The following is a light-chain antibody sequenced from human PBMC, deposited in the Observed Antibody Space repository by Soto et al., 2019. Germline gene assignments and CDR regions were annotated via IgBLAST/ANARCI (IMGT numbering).Light chain of an antibody. V-gene: IGLV2-8*01. Sequence: QSVLTQPPSASGSPGQSVTISCTGTSSDVGGNNYVSWYQQHPGKAPKLMIYEVSKRPSGVPDRFSGSKSGNTASLTVSGLQAEDEAHYYCSSYAGSNNFVFGTGTKLTVL. CDR3: SSYAGSNNFV. J-gene: IGLJ1*01. CDR2: EVS. CDR1: SSDVGGNNY.